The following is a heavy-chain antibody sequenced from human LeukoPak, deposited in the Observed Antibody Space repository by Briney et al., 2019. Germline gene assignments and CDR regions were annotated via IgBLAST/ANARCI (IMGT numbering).Heavy chain of an antibody. CDR2: IYYSGNT. CDR3: ARVAYYDSSGWPD. Sequence: SETLSLTCTVSGVSISSSNSYWGWIRQPPGKGLEWIGSIYYSGNTYYNASLKSQVSISIDTSRNQFSLRLTSVTAADTAVYYCARVAYYDSSGWPDWGQGTLVTVSS. J-gene: IGHJ4*02. V-gene: IGHV4-39*01. CDR1: GVSISSSNSY. D-gene: IGHD3-22*01.